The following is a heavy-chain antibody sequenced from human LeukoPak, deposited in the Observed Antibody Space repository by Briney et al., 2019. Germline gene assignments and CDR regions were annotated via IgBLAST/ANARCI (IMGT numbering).Heavy chain of an antibody. CDR1: GFTFSSYW. J-gene: IGHJ6*03. CDR2: INSDGSST. D-gene: IGHD2-2*01. CDR3: ASPPADCSSTSCYYYYYYMDV. Sequence: QPGGSLRLSCAASGFTFSSYWMHWVRQAPGKGLVWVSRINSDGSSTSYADSVKGRFTISRDNAKNTLYLQMNGLRAEDTAVYYCASPPADCSSTSCYYYYYYMDVWGKGTTVTVSS. V-gene: IGHV3-74*01.